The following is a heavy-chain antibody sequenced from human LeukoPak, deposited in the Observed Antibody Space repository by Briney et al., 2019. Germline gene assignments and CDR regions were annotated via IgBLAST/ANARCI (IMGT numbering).Heavy chain of an antibody. D-gene: IGHD3-10*01. J-gene: IGHJ5*02. CDR1: GGSFSGYY. CDR2: INHSGST. V-gene: IGHV4-34*01. CDR3: ARRGRVRGINNWFDP. Sequence: SETLSLTCAVYGGSFSGYYWSWIRQPPGKGLEWIGEINHSGSTNYNPSLKSRVTISVDTSKNQFSLKLSSVTAADTAVYYCARRGRVRGINNWFDPWGQGTLVTVSS.